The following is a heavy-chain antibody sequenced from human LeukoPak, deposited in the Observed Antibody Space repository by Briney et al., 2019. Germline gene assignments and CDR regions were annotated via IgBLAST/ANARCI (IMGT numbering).Heavy chain of an antibody. D-gene: IGHD3-10*01. CDR1: GYTFTGSY. Sequence: SCRASGYTFTGSYIHWVRQAPGKGLEWVAVIWYDGSNKYYADSVKGRFTISRDNSKNTLYLQMNSLRAEDTAVYYCARGPYYYLWGQGTLVTVSS. V-gene: IGHV3-30-3*01. CDR2: IWYDGSNK. J-gene: IGHJ4*02. CDR3: ARGPYYYL.